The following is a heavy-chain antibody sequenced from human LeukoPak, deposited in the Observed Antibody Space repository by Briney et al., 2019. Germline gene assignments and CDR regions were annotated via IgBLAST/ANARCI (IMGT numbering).Heavy chain of an antibody. D-gene: IGHD2-2*02. V-gene: IGHV3-20*01. J-gene: IGHJ4*02. Sequence: GGSLRLSCAASGFTFDNYGMSWVRLIPGKGLEWVSGINCNSGSTAHEDSVTGRFTISRDNAKNSLYLEMTSLRAEDTALYHCARGRLNCSSTSCYTSYYFDYWGQGTLVTVSS. CDR3: ARGRLNCSSTSCYTSYYFDY. CDR1: GFTFDNYG. CDR2: INCNSGST.